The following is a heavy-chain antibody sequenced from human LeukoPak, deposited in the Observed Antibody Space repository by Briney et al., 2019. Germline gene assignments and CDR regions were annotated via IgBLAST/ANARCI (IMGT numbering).Heavy chain of an antibody. V-gene: IGHV3-48*03. CDR2: ISSSGSTI. J-gene: IGHJ4*02. CDR1: GFTVSSGY. Sequence: GGSLRLSCAASGFTVSSGYMNWVRQAPGKGLEWVSYISSSGSTIYYADSVKGRFTISRDNAKNSLYLQMNSLRAEDTAVYYCARVGGSGFKRGYFDYWGQGTLVTVSS. D-gene: IGHD3-10*01. CDR3: ARVGGSGFKRGYFDY.